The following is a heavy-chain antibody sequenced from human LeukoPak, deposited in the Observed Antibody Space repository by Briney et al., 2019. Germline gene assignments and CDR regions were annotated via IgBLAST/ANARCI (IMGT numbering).Heavy chain of an antibody. CDR1: GFTFSAYS. CDR2: ISSSSTTI. CDR3: ARDPHSIPPYFAY. V-gene: IGHV3-48*01. D-gene: IGHD4-11*01. Sequence: PGGSLRVACAAAGFTFSAYSMNWVRQAPGKGRQCVSYISSSSTTIYYADSVKGRFTISRDNAKNSLYLQMPSLRAEDTAVYYCARDPHSIPPYFAYWGQGPLVPVSS. J-gene: IGHJ4*02.